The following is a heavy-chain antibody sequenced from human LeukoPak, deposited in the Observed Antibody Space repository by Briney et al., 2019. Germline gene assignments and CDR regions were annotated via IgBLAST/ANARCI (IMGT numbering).Heavy chain of an antibody. CDR1: DGTFSGYY. V-gene: IGHV4-34*01. CDR2: INHSGST. Sequence: SETLSLTCAVSDGTFSGYYWTWIRQPPGKGLEWIGEINHSGSTNYNPSLKSRVTMSVDTSKNQLSLKLSSVTAADTAVYYCASSIVGATGIDYWGQGTLVTVSS. D-gene: IGHD1-26*01. J-gene: IGHJ4*02. CDR3: ASSIVGATGIDY.